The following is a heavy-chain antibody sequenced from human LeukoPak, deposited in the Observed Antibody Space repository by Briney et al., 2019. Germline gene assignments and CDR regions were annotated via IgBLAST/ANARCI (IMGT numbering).Heavy chain of an antibody. CDR2: IYYSGST. V-gene: IGHV4-39*07. Sequence: SETLSLTCIVADGSISSYYWGWIRQPPGKGLEWIGSIYYSGSTNYNPSLKSRVTISVDTSKNQFSLKLSSVTAADTAVYYCVRDSRTYYYDSSGYYYGGDYWGQGTLVTVSS. CDR1: DGSISSYY. CDR3: VRDSRTYYYDSSGYYYGGDY. J-gene: IGHJ4*02. D-gene: IGHD3-22*01.